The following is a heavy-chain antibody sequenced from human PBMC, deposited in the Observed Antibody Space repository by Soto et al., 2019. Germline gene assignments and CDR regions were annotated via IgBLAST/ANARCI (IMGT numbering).Heavy chain of an antibody. Sequence: SETLSLTXTVSGGSISSYYWSWIRQPPGKGLEWIGYIYYSGSTNYNPSLKSRVTISVDTSKNQFSLKLSSVTAADTAVYYCARVESGYYYMDVWGKGTTVTVSS. V-gene: IGHV4-59*01. CDR2: IYYSGST. J-gene: IGHJ6*03. CDR1: GGSISSYY. CDR3: ARVESGYYYMDV.